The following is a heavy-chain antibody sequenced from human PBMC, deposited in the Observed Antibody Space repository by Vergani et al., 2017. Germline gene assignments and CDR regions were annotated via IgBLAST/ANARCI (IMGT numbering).Heavy chain of an antibody. CDR2: IYTSGST. CDR3: ARDADCSSTSCYRYYYYMDV. V-gene: IGHV4-61*02. D-gene: IGHD2-2*01. Sequence: QVQLQESGPGLVKPSQTLSLTCTVSGGPISSGSYYWSWIRQPAGKGLEWIGRIYTSGSTNYNPSLKSRVTMSVDTSKNQFSLKLSSVTAADTAVYYCARDADCSSTSCYRYYYYMDVWGKGTTVTVSS. J-gene: IGHJ6*03. CDR1: GGPISSGSYY.